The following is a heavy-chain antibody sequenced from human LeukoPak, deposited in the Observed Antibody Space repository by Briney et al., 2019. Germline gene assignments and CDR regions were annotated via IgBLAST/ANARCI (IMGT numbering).Heavy chain of an antibody. D-gene: IGHD5-18*01. J-gene: IGHJ2*01. V-gene: IGHV3-23*01. CDR3: ARWHTAMVGYFDL. Sequence: SVKGRFTISRDNSKNTLYLQMNSLRAEDTAVYYCARWHTAMVGYFDLWGRGTLVTVSS.